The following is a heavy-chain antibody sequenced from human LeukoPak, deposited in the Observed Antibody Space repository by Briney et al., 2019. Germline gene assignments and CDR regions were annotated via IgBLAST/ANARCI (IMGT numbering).Heavy chain of an antibody. V-gene: IGHV3-23*01. CDR3: AKSLYGGCDY. CDR2: ISNNGGYT. Sequence: SGGSLRLSCAASGFTFSSSAMSWVRQAPGKGLEWVSAISNNGGYTYYADSVQGRFTISRDNSKSTLCLQMNSLRVEDTAVYYCAKSLYGGCDYWGQGTVVTVSS. J-gene: IGHJ4*02. CDR1: GFTFSSSA. D-gene: IGHD3-16*02.